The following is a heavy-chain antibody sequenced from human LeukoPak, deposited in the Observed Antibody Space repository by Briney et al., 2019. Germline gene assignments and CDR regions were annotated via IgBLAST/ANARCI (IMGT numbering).Heavy chain of an antibody. V-gene: IGHV4-34*01. CDR1: GGSFSGYY. CDR2: INHSGST. D-gene: IGHD1-26*01. J-gene: IGHJ5*01. Sequence: SETLSLTCAAYGGSFSGYYWSWIRQPPGKGLEWIGEINHSGSTNYNPSLKSRVTISVDTSKNQFSLKLSSVTAADTAVYYCARGQDSGIYLIWFDSWGQGTLVTVSS. CDR3: ARGQDSGIYLIWFDS.